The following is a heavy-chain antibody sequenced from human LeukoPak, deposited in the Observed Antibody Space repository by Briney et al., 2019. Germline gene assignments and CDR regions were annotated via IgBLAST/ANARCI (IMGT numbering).Heavy chain of an antibody. CDR2: ITASGLTT. J-gene: IGHJ6*03. V-gene: IGHV3-23*01. CDR3: ATAPDCSGGSCYSDYYYYMDV. Sequence: PGGSLRLSCEASGFTFSDYGLSWVRQAPGKGLEWVSTITASGLTTYYADSVKGRFTISRDNSKNTLFLQMSSLRADDTAVYYCATAPDCSGGSCYSDYYYYMDVWGKGTTVTVSS. D-gene: IGHD2-15*01. CDR1: GFTFSDYG.